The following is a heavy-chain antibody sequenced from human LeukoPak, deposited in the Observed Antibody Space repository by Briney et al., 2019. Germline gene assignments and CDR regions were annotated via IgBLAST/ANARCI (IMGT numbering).Heavy chain of an antibody. J-gene: IGHJ4*02. D-gene: IGHD3-22*01. Sequence: GGSLRLSCAASGFTFDDYAMHWVRQAPGKGLEWVSGISWNSGSIGYADSVKGRFTISRDNAKNSLYLQMNSLRAEDTALYYCAKDIGGDYYYDSSGYFDYWGQGTLVTVSS. CDR3: AKDIGGDYYYDSSGYFDY. CDR2: ISWNSGSI. CDR1: GFTFDDYA. V-gene: IGHV3-9*01.